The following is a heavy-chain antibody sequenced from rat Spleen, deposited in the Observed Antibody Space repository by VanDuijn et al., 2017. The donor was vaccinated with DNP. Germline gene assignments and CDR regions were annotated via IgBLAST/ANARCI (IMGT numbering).Heavy chain of an antibody. CDR3: ARREQPDY. Sequence: EVQLVESGGDVVQPGRSLRLSCAASGFTFSNYDMVWVRQAPTKGLEWVASISPRGGSSYYRDSVKGRFTVSRDNAKSSLYLQMDSLRSEDTATYYCARREQPDYWGQGVMVTVSS. CDR2: ISPRGGSS. J-gene: IGHJ2*01. CDR1: GFTFSNYD. V-gene: IGHV5-25*01.